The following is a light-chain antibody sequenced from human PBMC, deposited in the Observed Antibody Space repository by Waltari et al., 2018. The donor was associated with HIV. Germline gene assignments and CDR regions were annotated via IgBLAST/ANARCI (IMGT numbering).Light chain of an antibody. V-gene: IGLV2-14*01. CDR3: SSYTSSSTQV. CDR2: EVT. J-gene: IGLJ1*01. CDR1: SSDVGGYNY. Sequence: QSALTQPASVSGSPGQSNTISCTGTSSDVGGYNYVFWYQQHPGKAPKLMIYEVTNRPSGVSNRFSGSKSGNTASLTISGLQAEDEADYYCSSYTSSSTQVFGTGTKVTVL.